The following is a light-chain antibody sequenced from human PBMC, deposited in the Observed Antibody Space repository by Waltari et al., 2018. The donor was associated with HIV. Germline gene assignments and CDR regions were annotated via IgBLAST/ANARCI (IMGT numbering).Light chain of an antibody. V-gene: IGLV2-11*01. Sequence: QSALTQPRSVSGSPGQSVTISCTGTSSDVGAYNYVSWYQQNPGRAPKLMIYDVSQRPSRVPDRFSGSKSGNTASLTISGLQAEDEADYYCCSYAGSYTFYVFGTGTKVTVL. CDR1: SSDVGAYNY. CDR3: CSYAGSYTFYV. J-gene: IGLJ1*01. CDR2: DVS.